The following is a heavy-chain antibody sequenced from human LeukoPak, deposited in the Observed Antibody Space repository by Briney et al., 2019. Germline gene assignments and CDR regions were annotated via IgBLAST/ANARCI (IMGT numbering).Heavy chain of an antibody. J-gene: IGHJ4*02. CDR1: GYTFTGYY. CDR2: INPNSGDT. Sequence: SXXVSCKASGYTFTGYYMHWVRQAPGQGLEWMGRINPNSGDTSYVQKFQGRVTMTRDTSISTAYMELSRLRSDDTAVYYCARERIVGATADYWGQGTLVTVSS. CDR3: ARERIVGATADY. D-gene: IGHD1-26*01. V-gene: IGHV1-2*06.